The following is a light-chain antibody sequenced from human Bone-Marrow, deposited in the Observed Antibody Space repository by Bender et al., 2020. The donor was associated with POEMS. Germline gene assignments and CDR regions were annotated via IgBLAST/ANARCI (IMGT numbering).Light chain of an antibody. CDR3: QSAASSVL. V-gene: IGLV3-25*03. CDR1: ALPKHY. CDR2: KDT. J-gene: IGLJ3*02. Sequence: SDELTQPPSVSASPGQTARITCSGDALPKHYAYWYQQKPGQAPALVIHKDTERPSAIPERFSGSSTGTTVTLTISGVQAEDEADYYCQSAASSVLFGGGTKLTVL.